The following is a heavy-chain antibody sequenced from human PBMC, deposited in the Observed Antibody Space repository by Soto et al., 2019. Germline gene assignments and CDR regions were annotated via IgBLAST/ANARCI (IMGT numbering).Heavy chain of an antibody. Sequence: SQTLSLTCAITGGSVSSNSAGWRSVRQSPSRGLEWLRRTYYRSKWYYEYAVSVRGRITINPDTSKNQYSLQLNSVTPEDTAVYFCARGEQYSGRIFDYWGQGTLVTVSS. J-gene: IGHJ4*01. V-gene: IGHV6-1*01. CDR2: TYYRSKWYY. CDR1: GGSVSSNSAG. D-gene: IGHD1-26*01. CDR3: ARGEQYSGRIFDY.